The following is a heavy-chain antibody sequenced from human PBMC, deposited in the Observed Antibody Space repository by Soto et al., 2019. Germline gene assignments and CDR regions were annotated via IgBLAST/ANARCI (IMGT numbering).Heavy chain of an antibody. V-gene: IGHV3-30*18. CDR3: AKDGEPVTTFYYYYYGMDV. CDR2: ISYDGSNK. Sequence: QVQLVESGGGVVQPGRSLRLSCAASGFTFSSYGMHWVRQAPGKGLEWVAVISYDGSNKYYADSVKGRFTISRDNSKNXLXQQMNSLRAEDTAVYYCAKDGEPVTTFYYYYYGMDVWGQGTTVTVSS. J-gene: IGHJ6*02. CDR1: GFTFSSYG. D-gene: IGHD4-17*01.